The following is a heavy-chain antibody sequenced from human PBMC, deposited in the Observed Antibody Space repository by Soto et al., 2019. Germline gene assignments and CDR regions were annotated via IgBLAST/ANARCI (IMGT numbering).Heavy chain of an antibody. J-gene: IGHJ4*02. D-gene: IGHD3-3*01. CDR3: ARAINDFWSGFSSYFDS. Sequence: SETLSLSRTVSGGSISSGGNYWTWVSQYPGKGLEWIGYMYYSGITYHNPSLKSRIIISVDTSKNQFSLSLSSVTAADTAMYYCARAINDFWSGFSSYFDSWGPGTLVTVSS. CDR2: MYYSGIT. V-gene: IGHV4-31*02. CDR1: GGSISSGGNY.